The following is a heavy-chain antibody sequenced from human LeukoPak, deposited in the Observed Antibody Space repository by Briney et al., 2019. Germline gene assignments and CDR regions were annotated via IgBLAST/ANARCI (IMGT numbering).Heavy chain of an antibody. V-gene: IGHV4-31*03. CDR2: IYYSGST. CDR3: ASPSTVVTPSYFDY. J-gene: IGHJ4*02. Sequence: SSQTLSLTCTVSGGSISSGGYYWSWIRQHPGKGLEWIGYIYYSGSTYYNLSLKSRVTISVDTSKNQFSLKLSSVTAADTAVYYCASPSTVVTPSYFDYWGQGTLVTVSS. D-gene: IGHD4-23*01. CDR1: GGSISSGGYY.